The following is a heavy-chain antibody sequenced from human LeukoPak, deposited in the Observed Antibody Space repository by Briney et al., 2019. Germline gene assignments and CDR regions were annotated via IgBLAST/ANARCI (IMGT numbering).Heavy chain of an antibody. Sequence: PVKVSCKASGGTSSSYAISWVRQAPGQGLEWMGRIIPIFGIANYAQKFQGRVTITADKSTSTAYMELSSLRSEDTAVYYCARARWYIVGATTGYVDYWGQGTLVTVSS. J-gene: IGHJ4*02. CDR2: IIPIFGIA. CDR1: GGTSSSYA. V-gene: IGHV1-69*04. CDR3: ARARWYIVGATTGYVDY. D-gene: IGHD1-26*01.